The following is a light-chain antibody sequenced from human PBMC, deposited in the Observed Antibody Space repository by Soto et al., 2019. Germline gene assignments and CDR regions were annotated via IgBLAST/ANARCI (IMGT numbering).Light chain of an antibody. CDR3: SSYADSNNLV. V-gene: IGLV2-8*01. CDR2: EVT. J-gene: IGLJ2*01. Sequence: QSALTQPPSASGSPGQSVTIACTGTSSDVGEYNYVSWYLQHPVKAPKLMIYEVTKRPSGVPDRFSGSKSGNTASLTVSGLQAEYEADYYCSSYADSNNLVFGGGTKLTVL. CDR1: SSDVGEYNY.